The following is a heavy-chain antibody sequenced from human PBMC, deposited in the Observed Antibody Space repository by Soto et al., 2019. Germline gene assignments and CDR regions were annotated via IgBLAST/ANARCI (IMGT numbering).Heavy chain of an antibody. CDR3: ARAHGSSWYNWFDP. D-gene: IGHD6-19*01. CDR2: IIPLFGTT. V-gene: IGHV1-69*13. CDR1: GGTFSSYG. Sequence: SVKVSCKAYGGTFSSYGISWVRQAHGQGLEWMGGIIPLFGTTNFAHKFKGRVTITADESTSTVYMELSSLRFEDTAIYYCARAHGSSWYNWFDPWGQGTLVTVS. J-gene: IGHJ5*02.